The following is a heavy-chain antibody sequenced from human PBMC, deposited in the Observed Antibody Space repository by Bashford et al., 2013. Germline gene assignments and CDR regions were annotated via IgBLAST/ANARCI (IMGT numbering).Heavy chain of an antibody. J-gene: IGHJ3*02. CDR2: IWYDGSNQ. CDR3: ARYNSGPDALDI. Sequence: RQAPGKGLEWVTVIWYDGSNQIVRRLREGRFTIFRDNSKNEVHLQMNSLRAEDTALYYCARYNSGPDALDIWGQGTMVTVSS. V-gene: IGHV3-33*01. D-gene: IGHD6-19*01.